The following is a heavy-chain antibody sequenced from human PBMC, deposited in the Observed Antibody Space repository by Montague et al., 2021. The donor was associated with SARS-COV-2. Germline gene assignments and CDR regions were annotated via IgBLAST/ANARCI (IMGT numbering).Heavy chain of an antibody. D-gene: IGHD3-10*01. J-gene: IGHJ4*02. V-gene: IGHV4-34*01. CDR1: GGSFSGHY. Sequence: SETLSLTCAVYGGSFSGHYWNWIRQPPGKGLEWIGEVNHSGSTNNNPSLKSRVTMSVDTSKNQFSLKLSSVNAADTAVYYCARGARQGYGFRLGSFDYWGQGTLVTVSS. CDR2: VNHSGST. CDR3: ARGARQGYGFRLGSFDY.